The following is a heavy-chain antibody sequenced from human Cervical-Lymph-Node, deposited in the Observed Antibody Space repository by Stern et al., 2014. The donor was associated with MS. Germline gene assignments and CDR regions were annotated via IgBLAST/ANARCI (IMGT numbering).Heavy chain of an antibody. CDR3: ATLTHGMLFDN. V-gene: IGHV1-2*06. J-gene: IGHJ4*02. D-gene: IGHD1-1*01. Sequence: VQLVESGAEVKKPGASVKVSCEASGFTFTTYYMHWVRQAPGQGLEWMGQINPNSGDTQYAQKFKGRVTMTRDTSINTAYMELSSLRSDDSAVYYCATLTHGMLFDNWGQGTLVTVSS. CDR1: GFTFTTYY. CDR2: INPNSGDT.